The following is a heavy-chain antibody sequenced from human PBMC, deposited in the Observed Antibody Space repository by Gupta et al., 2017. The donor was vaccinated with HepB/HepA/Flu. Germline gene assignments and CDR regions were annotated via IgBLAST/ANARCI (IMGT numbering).Heavy chain of an antibody. D-gene: IGHD2-2*01. CDR1: GFPFSSYA. J-gene: IGHJ4*02. Sequence: EVQLLESGGGLVQPGGSLRLSCAASGFPFSSYAMSWVRQAPGKGLEWVSAISGSGGSTYYADSVKGRFTISRDNSKNTLYLQMNSLRAEDTAVYYCAKQLAGYCSSTSCYIDIDYWGQGTLVTVSS. V-gene: IGHV3-23*01. CDR3: AKQLAGYCSSTSCYIDIDY. CDR2: ISGSGGST.